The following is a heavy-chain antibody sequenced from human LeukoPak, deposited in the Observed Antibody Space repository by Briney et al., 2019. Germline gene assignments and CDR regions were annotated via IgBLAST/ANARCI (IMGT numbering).Heavy chain of an antibody. D-gene: IGHD3-16*01. CDR1: GVSISSGSNY. Sequence: SETLSLTCSVSGVSISSGSNYWGWIRQPPGKTLEWIGSIYPRGNTYYNPSLKSRVIILIDTAKNHFSLNLSSVTAADTALYYCAKDFYRLGEFDAFDNWGQGTMVTVSS. CDR2: IYPRGNT. J-gene: IGHJ3*02. CDR3: AKDFYRLGEFDAFDN. V-gene: IGHV4-39*07.